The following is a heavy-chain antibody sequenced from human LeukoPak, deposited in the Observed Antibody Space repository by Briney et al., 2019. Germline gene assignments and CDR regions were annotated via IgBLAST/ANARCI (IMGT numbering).Heavy chain of an antibody. CDR3: AKGSSGWPYFDY. Sequence: PGASLRLSCAASGFTFSSYAMSWVRQAPGKGLEWVSAISGSGGSTYYADSVKGRFTISRDNSKNTLYLQMNSLRAEDTAVYYCAKGSSGWPYFDYWGQGTLVTVSS. CDR1: GFTFSSYA. D-gene: IGHD6-19*01. V-gene: IGHV3-23*01. CDR2: ISGSGGST. J-gene: IGHJ4*02.